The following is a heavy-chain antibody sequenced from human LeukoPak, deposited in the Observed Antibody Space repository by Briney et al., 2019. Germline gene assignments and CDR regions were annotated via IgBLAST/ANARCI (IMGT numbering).Heavy chain of an antibody. D-gene: IGHD5-18*01. Sequence: SETLSLTCTVSGGSISSSSYYWGWIRQPPGKGLEWIGSIYYSGSTYYNPSLKSRVAISVDTSKNQFSLKLSSVTAADTAVYYCAGEGYSYGSYYFDYWGQGTLVTVSS. CDR2: IYYSGST. CDR3: AGEGYSYGSYYFDY. V-gene: IGHV4-39*07. J-gene: IGHJ4*02. CDR1: GGSISSSSYY.